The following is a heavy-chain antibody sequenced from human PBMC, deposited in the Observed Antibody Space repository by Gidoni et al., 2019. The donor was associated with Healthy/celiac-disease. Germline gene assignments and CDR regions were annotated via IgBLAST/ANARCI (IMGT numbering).Heavy chain of an antibody. CDR3: AINDLWSGSPNWFDP. CDR1: GFTFSSYS. Sequence: EVQLVESGVGLVQPGGSLRLSCAASGFTFSSYSMNWVRQAPGKGLEWVSYISSSSSTIYYTDSVKGRFTISRDNAKNSLYLQMNSLRAEDTAVYYCAINDLWSGSPNWFDPWGQGTLVTVSS. J-gene: IGHJ5*02. CDR2: ISSSSSTI. V-gene: IGHV3-48*04. D-gene: IGHD3-3*01.